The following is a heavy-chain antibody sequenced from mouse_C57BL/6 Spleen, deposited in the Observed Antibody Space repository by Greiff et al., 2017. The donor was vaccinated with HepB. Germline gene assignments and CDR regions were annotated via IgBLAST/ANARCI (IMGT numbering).Heavy chain of an antibody. Sequence: QVQLQQPGAELVMPGASVKLSCKASGYTFTSYWMHWVKQRPGQGLEWIGELDPSDSYTNYNQKFKGKSTLTVNKASSTAYMQLSSLTSKDSAVYNRAKGQGRLHCFAYWGKGSMVTVS. CDR1: GYTFTSYW. V-gene: IGHV1-69*01. CDR2: LDPSDSYT. J-gene: IGHJ3*01. CDR3: AKGQGRLHCFAY. D-gene: IGHD3-2*02.